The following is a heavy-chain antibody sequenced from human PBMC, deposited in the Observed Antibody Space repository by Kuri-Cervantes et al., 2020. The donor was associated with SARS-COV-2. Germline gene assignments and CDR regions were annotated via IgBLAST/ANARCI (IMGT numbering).Heavy chain of an antibody. V-gene: IGHV1-2*04. Sequence: ASVKVSCKASGYTFTGYYIHWVRQAPGERLEWMGWNNPNSGGTKYAQKFEGWVTLTRDTSIATAYMEVSRLRSDDTAVYYCARGARITILGVLIGGRENPFFDPWGQGTQVTVSS. CDR1: GYTFTGYY. CDR2: NNPNSGGT. D-gene: IGHD3-3*01. CDR3: ARGARITILGVLIGGRENPFFDP. J-gene: IGHJ5*02.